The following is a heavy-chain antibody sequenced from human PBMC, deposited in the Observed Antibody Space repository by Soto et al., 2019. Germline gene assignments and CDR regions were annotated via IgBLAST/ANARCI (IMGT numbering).Heavy chain of an antibody. D-gene: IGHD6-6*01. J-gene: IGHJ6*02. CDR3: ARDTPQVIAARWNYYYYYGMDV. Sequence: SQTLSITCAISGDSVSSNSAAWNWIRQSPSSGLEWEGRTCYRSKWYNDYAVSVKSRITINPDTSKNQFSLQLNSVTPEDTAVYYCARDTPQVIAARWNYYYYYGMDVWGQGTTVTVSS. V-gene: IGHV6-1*01. CDR1: GDSVSSNSAA. CDR2: TCYRSKWYN.